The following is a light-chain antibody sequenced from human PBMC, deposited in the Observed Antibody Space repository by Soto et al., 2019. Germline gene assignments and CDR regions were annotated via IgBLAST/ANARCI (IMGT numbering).Light chain of an antibody. J-gene: IGKJ1*01. CDR2: KAS. V-gene: IGKV1-5*03. CDR3: QQYNSYSRT. CDR1: QSVSTR. Sequence: DIQMTQSPSSLSASVGDRVTIICRASQSVSTRLAWDQQKTGKAPKILIYKASSLESGVPSRFRGSGSGTEFTLTISSLQPDDFSTYYCQQYNSYSRTFGQGTKVDIK.